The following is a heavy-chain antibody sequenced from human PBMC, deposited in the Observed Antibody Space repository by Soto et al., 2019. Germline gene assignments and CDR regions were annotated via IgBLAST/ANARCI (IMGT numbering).Heavy chain of an antibody. CDR1: GFTFSSYG. J-gene: IGHJ4*02. Sequence: GGFLRLSCAASGFTFSSYGMHWVRQAPGKGLEWVAVIWYDGSNKYYADSVKGRFTISRDDSTNSLYLQMSSLKTEDTAVYYCTTVTTVDYYFDYWGQGTLVTVSS. V-gene: IGHV3-33*01. D-gene: IGHD4-17*01. CDR3: TTVTTVDYYFDY. CDR2: IWYDGSNK.